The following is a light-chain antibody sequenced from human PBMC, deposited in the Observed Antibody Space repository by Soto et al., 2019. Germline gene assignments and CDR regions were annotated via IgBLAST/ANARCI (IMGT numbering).Light chain of an antibody. CDR2: DAS. J-gene: IGKJ5*01. CDR3: QQSSNWPPEIT. CDR1: QSVPRH. Sequence: EIVLTQSPASLSLSPGERATVSCRASQSVPRHFAWYQQRPGLPPRLLIYDASSRATGVPDRFSGSGSGTDFILSISSLEPEDFAVYYCQQSSNWPPEITFGQGTRLEIK. V-gene: IGKV3-11*01.